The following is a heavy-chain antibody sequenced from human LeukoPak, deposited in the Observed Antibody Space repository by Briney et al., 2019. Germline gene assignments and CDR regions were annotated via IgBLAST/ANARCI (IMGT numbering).Heavy chain of an antibody. CDR3: ARVAFAPRYYYDSSGYPRVYFDY. D-gene: IGHD3-22*01. CDR1: GFTFSSYW. J-gene: IGHJ4*02. CDR2: IKQDGSEK. Sequence: PGGSLRLSCAASGFTFSSYWMSWVRQAPGEGLEWVANIKQDGSEKYYVDSVKGRFTISSDNAKNSLYLQMNSLRAEDTAVYYCARVAFAPRYYYDSSGYPRVYFDYWGQGTLVTVSS. V-gene: IGHV3-7*01.